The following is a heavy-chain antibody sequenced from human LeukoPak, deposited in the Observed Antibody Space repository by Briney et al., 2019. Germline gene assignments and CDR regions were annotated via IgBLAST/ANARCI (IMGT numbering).Heavy chain of an antibody. CDR2: INPNSGGT. D-gene: IGHD3-22*01. J-gene: IGHJ5*02. V-gene: IGHV1-2*06. Sequence: GASVKVSCKASGYTFTGYYMHWVRQAPGQGLEWMGRINPNSGGTNYAQKFQGRVTMTRDTSISTAYMELSRLRSDDTAVYYCARDRLVSYYDSSGPYIPPWGQGTLVTVSS. CDR1: GYTFTGYY. CDR3: ARDRLVSYYDSSGPYIPP.